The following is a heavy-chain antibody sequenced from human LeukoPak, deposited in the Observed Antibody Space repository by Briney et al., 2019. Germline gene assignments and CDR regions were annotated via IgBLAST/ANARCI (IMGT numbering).Heavy chain of an antibody. CDR3: ARGGDYDILTGYLSSDYFDY. CDR2: INPNSGNT. V-gene: IGHV1-2*02. J-gene: IGHJ4*02. Sequence: ASVKVSCKASGYTFTDYYMHWVRQAPGQGLEWMGWINPNSGNTNYAQKFQGRVTMTGDTSISTAYMELSRLRSDDTAVYYCARGGDYDILTGYLSSDYFDYWGQGTLVTVSS. D-gene: IGHD3-9*01. CDR1: GYTFTDYY.